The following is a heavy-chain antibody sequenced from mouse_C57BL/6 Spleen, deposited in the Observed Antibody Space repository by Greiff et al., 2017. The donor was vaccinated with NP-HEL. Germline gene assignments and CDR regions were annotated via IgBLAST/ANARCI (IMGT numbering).Heavy chain of an antibody. CDR1: GYTFTSYW. CDR3: ARGYGSSYDWYFDV. Sequence: VQLQQPGAELVRPGSSVKLSCKASGYTFTSYWMHWVKQRPIQGLEWIGNIDPSDSETHYNQKFKDKATLTVDKSSSTAYMQLSSLTSEDSAVYYCARGYGSSYDWYFDVWGTGTTVTVSS. CDR2: IDPSDSET. D-gene: IGHD1-1*01. J-gene: IGHJ1*03. V-gene: IGHV1-52*01.